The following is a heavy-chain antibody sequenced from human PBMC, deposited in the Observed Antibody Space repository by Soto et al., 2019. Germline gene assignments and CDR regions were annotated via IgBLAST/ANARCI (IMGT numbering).Heavy chain of an antibody. CDR3: AKDSVRISYSAL. CDR1: GFGFRKDA. CDR2: ISNTGETT. Sequence: PGGSLRLSCAASGFGFRKDAMSWVRQPPGKGLEWVSFISNTGETTYYADSVNGRFTISRDNSKNTLYLHLNSLRAEDTAVYYCAKDSVRISYSALWGQGTLVTVSS. D-gene: IGHD2-21*01. J-gene: IGHJ4*02. V-gene: IGHV3-23*01.